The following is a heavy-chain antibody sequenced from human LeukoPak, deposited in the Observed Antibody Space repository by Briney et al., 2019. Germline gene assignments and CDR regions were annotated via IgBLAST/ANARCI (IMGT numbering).Heavy chain of an antibody. CDR3: ARHVAGKYFDY. V-gene: IGHV4-34*01. CDR1: GGSFSGYY. D-gene: IGHD6-19*01. J-gene: IGHJ4*02. Sequence: SETLSLTCAVYGGSFSGYYWSWIRQPPGKGLEWIGEINHSGSTYYNPSLKSRVTISVDTSKNQFSLKLSSVTAADTAVYYCARHVAGKYFDYWGQGTLVTVSS. CDR2: INHSGST.